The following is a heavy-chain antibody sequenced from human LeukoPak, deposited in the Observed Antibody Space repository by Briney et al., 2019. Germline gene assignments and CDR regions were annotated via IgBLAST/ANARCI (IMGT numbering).Heavy chain of an antibody. D-gene: IGHD3-3*01. V-gene: IGHV3-23*01. CDR3: AKPSFWSGYYPLDY. J-gene: IGHJ4*02. CDR1: GFTFSSYA. CDR2: ISGSGGST. Sequence: GGSLRLSCAASGFTFSSYAMSWVRQAPGKGLEWVSAISGSGGSTYYADSVKGRFTISRDNSKNTLYLQMNSLRAEDTAVYYCAKPSFWSGYYPLDYWGQGTLVTVSS.